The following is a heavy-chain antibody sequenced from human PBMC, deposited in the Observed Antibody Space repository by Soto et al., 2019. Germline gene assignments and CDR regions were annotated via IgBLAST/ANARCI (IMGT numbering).Heavy chain of an antibody. CDR1: GGSISSYY. Sequence: QVQLQESGPGLVKPSETLSLTCTVSGGSISSYYWSWIRQPPGKGLEWIGYIYYSGSTNYNPSLKSRAAISVDTSKNQFSLKLSSVTAADTAVDYCARAYNSFDYWGQGTLVTVSS. V-gene: IGHV4-59*01. J-gene: IGHJ4*02. CDR2: IYYSGST. D-gene: IGHD1-20*01. CDR3: ARAYNSFDY.